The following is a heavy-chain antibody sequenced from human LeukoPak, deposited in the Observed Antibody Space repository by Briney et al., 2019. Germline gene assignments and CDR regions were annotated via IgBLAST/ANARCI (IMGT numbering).Heavy chain of an antibody. J-gene: IGHJ3*02. V-gene: IGHV3-11*01. CDR1: GFTFSDYY. Sequence: GGSLRLSCAASGFTFSDYYMSWIRQAPGKGLEWVSYISSSGSTIYYADSVKGRFTISRDNAKNSLYLQMNSLRAEDTALYYCARAKGEAAADAFDIWGQGTMVTVSS. CDR2: ISSSGSTI. D-gene: IGHD6-13*01. CDR3: ARAKGEAAADAFDI.